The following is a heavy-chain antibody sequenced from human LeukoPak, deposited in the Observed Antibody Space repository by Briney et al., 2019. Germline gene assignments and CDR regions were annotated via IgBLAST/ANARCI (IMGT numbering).Heavy chain of an antibody. D-gene: IGHD2-2*01. CDR1: GGSISSGGYY. CDR2: IYYSGST. J-gene: IGHJ4*02. V-gene: IGHV4-31*03. CDR3: ATPGWWDIVVVPAAAHFDY. Sequence: SETLSLTCTVSGGSISSGGYYWSWIRQHPGKGLEWIGYIYYSGSTYYNPSLKSRVTISVDTSKNQFSLKLSSVTAADTAVYYCATPGWWDIVVVPAAAHFDYWGQGTLVTVSS.